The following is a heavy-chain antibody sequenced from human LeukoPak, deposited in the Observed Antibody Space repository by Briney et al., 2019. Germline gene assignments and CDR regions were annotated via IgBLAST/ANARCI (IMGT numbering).Heavy chain of an antibody. Sequence: SETLSLTCTVSGGSISSYYWSWIRQPPGKGLEWIGYIYYSGSTNYNPSLKSRVTISVDTSKNQFSLKLSSVTAADTAVYYCASGDGVTAPIAFDIWGQGTMVTVSS. J-gene: IGHJ3*02. CDR1: GGSISSYY. D-gene: IGHD2-21*02. CDR2: IYYSGST. V-gene: IGHV4-59*01. CDR3: ASGDGVTAPIAFDI.